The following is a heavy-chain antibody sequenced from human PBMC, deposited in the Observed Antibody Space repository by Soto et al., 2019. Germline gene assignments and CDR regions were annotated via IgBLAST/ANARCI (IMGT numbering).Heavy chain of an antibody. CDR1: GGPITNSNYY. V-gene: IGHV4-39*02. D-gene: IGHD1-1*01. CDR3: VRLVPATGAGDC. J-gene: IGHJ4*02. Sequence: QLQLQESGPGLVKPSETLSLTCTVSGGPITNSNYYWGWIRQPPGKGLEWIGRIYYDGSTYYNPSLQSRLAISVDTSRNLFSLKLTSVTAAETAVYYCVRLVPATGAGDCWGQGIRVTVSS. CDR2: IYYDGST.